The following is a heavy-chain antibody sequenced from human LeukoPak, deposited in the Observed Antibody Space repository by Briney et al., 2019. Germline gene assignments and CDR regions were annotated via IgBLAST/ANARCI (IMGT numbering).Heavy chain of an antibody. CDR1: GFIFSDYG. CDR2: IRYDGSQK. D-gene: IGHD5-12*01. Sequence: GGSLRLSCAASGFIFSDYGMHWVRQAPGKGLEWVAFIRYDGSQKYYANSVKGRFTISRDDSRNTIYLQMNSLRVEDTAVYYCAKIGKLEYSGYDRCYFDYWGQGTLVTVSS. V-gene: IGHV3-30*02. J-gene: IGHJ4*02. CDR3: AKIGKLEYSGYDRCYFDY.